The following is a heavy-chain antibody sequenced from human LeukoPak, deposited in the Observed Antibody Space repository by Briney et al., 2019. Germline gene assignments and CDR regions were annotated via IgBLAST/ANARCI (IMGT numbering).Heavy chain of an antibody. CDR3: ARGRFEGDLDAFDI. CDR1: GFTVSSNY. D-gene: IGHD2-21*02. V-gene: IGHV3-53*01. J-gene: IGHJ3*02. CDR2: IHSGGSE. Sequence: PGGSLRLSCAASGFTVSSNYMSWVRQAPGKGLEWVSVIHSGGSEYYADSVKGRFTISRDNTKNTLYLQMSSLRAEDTAVYYCARGRFEGDLDAFDIWGQGTMVTVSS.